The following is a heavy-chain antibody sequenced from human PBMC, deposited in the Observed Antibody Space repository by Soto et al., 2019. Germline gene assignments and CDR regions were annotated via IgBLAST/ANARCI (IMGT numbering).Heavy chain of an antibody. CDR1: GDSLSSADYC. D-gene: IGHD5-12*01. CDR2: ICYSGST. V-gene: IGHV4-30-4*01. CDR3: AREESGLFDY. J-gene: IGHJ4*02. Sequence: QVQLQESGPGLVKPSQTLSLTCTVSGDSLSSADYCWSWIRQAPGKGLEWIGYICYSGSTYHNPSLKSRTSMSADTSKKQSSLKLTSVTAADTAVYYCAREESGLFDYWGQGRLVTVSS.